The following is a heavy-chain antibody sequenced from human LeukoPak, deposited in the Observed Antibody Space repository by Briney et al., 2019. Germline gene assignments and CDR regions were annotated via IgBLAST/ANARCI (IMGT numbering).Heavy chain of an antibody. J-gene: IGHJ6*02. V-gene: IGHV3-7*04. CDR3: ARVGERETWIQLWLEAPYYGMDV. Sequence: SGGSLRLSGAASGLTFSGYWLGWVRQAPGKGLEGVANIKQDGSEKYYVDSVKGRFTISRDNAKNSLYLQMNSLRAEDTAVYYCARVGERETWIQLWLEAPYYGMDVWGQGTTVTVSS. CDR2: IKQDGSEK. D-gene: IGHD5-18*01. CDR1: GLTFSGYW.